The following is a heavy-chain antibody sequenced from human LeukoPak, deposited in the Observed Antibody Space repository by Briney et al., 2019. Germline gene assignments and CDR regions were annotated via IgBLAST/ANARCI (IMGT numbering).Heavy chain of an antibody. CDR1: GGSISSGSYY. J-gene: IGHJ4*02. CDR3: ARVKYSYGVIDY. D-gene: IGHD5-18*01. Sequence: SETLSLTCTVSGGSISSGSYYWGWIRQPPGKGLEWIGTIYHSGNTYYNPSLKSRATISVDTSKNQFSLKLSSVTAADTAVYYCARVKYSYGVIDYWGQGTLVTVSS. CDR2: IYHSGNT. V-gene: IGHV4-39*07.